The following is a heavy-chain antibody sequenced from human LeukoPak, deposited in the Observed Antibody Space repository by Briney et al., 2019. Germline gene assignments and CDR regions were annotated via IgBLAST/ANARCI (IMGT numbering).Heavy chain of an antibody. J-gene: IGHJ4*02. CDR3: AKDYNWGTY. V-gene: IGHV3-23*01. Sequence: GGSLRLSCAASRFTFSAYAMNWVRQAPGKGLEWVSAISRNGETTYYADSVKGRFTISRDNSKNTLYPQMNSLRAEDTAVYYCAKDYNWGTYWGQGALVTVSS. CDR1: RFTFSAYA. CDR2: ISRNGETT. D-gene: IGHD7-27*01.